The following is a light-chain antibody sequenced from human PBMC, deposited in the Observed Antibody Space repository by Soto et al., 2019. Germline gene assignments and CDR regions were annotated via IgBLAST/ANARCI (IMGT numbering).Light chain of an antibody. CDR3: QQYGSSPYN. J-gene: IGKJ2*01. CDR2: GAS. CDR1: QTITSSY. Sequence: EIVLTQSPGTLSLSPGERATLSCRASQTITSSYLLWYQQRPGQAPRLLIYGASNRATGVPDRFSGSGSGTDFTLTISRLEPEDFAVYYCQQYGSSPYNFGQGTKLEIK. V-gene: IGKV3-20*01.